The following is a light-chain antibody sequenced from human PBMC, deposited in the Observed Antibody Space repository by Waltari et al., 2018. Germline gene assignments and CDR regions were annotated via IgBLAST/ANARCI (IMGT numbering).Light chain of an antibody. V-gene: IGKV1-33*01. J-gene: IGKJ4*01. CDR1: QDINNY. CDR3: QQYESSLT. Sequence: DIQMTQSPSSLSASVGDRVTITCQASQDINNYLNWYQQKPGKAPKLLIYDASTLETGVPSRFSGSGSGTDFTFTITSLRPEDVATYYCQQYESSLTFGGGTKVEIK. CDR2: DAS.